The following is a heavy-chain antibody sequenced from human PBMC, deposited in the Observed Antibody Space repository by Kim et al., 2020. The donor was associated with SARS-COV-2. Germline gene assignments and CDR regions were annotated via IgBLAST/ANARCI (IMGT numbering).Heavy chain of an antibody. Sequence: GGSLRLSCAASGFTFSSYGMHWVRQAPGKGLEWVAVISYDGSNKYYADSVKGRFTISRDNSKNTLYLQMNSLRAEDTAVYYCAKEDYDSSGYCPACFDY. V-gene: IGHV3-30*18. D-gene: IGHD3-22*01. CDR2: ISYDGSNK. J-gene: IGHJ4*01. CDR1: GFTFSSYG. CDR3: AKEDYDSSGYCPACFDY.